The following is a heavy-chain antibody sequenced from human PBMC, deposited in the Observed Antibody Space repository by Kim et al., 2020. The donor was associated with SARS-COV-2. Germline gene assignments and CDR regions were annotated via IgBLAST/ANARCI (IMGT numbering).Heavy chain of an antibody. J-gene: IGHJ4*02. CDR2: IKSKTDGGTT. CDR3: TTDAPPGDSGGIVATIRN. D-gene: IGHD5-12*01. Sequence: GGSLRLSCAASGFTFSNAWMSWVRQAPGKGLEWVGRIKSKTDGGTTDYAAPVKGRFTISRDDSKNTLYLQMNSLKTEDTAVYYCTTDAPPGDSGGIVATIRNWGQGTLVTVSS. V-gene: IGHV3-15*01. CDR1: GFTFSNAW.